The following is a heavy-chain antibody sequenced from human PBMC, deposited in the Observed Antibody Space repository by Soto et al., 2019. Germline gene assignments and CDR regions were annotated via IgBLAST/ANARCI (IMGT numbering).Heavy chain of an antibody. CDR1: GGSISNAAYS. D-gene: IGHD5-18*01. J-gene: IGHJ4*02. Sequence: SETLSLTCTVSGGSISNAAYSWSWIRQPPGKGLEWIGYIYPSGMPFYNPSLRSRVTISIDRSNDQFSLNLKSVTAADTAVYYCARERGGYGLFDSWGQGTLVTVSS. CDR2: IYPSGMP. CDR3: ARERGGYGLFDS. V-gene: IGHV4-30-2*01.